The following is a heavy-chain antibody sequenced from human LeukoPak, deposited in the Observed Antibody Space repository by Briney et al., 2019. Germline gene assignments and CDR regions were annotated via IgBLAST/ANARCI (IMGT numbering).Heavy chain of an antibody. CDR3: ASEGLDSSGWTD. V-gene: IGHV3-48*04. D-gene: IGHD6-25*01. J-gene: IGHJ4*02. CDR2: ISSSGSTI. Sequence: GGSLRLSCAASGFTFSSYSMNWVRQAPGKGLEWVSYISSSGSTIYYADSVKGRFTISRDNAKNSLYLQMNSLRAEDTAVYYCASEGLDSSGWTDWGQGTLVTVSS. CDR1: GFTFSSYS.